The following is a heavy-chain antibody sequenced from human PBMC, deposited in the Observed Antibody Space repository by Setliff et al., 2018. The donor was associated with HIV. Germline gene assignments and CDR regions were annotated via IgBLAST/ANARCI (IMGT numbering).Heavy chain of an antibody. V-gene: IGHV1-8*03. D-gene: IGHD2-2*02. CDR1: GYTFTNYD. Sequence: ASVKVSCKASGYTFTNYDINWVRQSPGQGLEWLGWMNPNSGRAGSAQMFQGRVTITRDTSASTAYMELSSLRSEDTAVYYCARDRRPAGINYGYGYLDDWGQGTPVTVSS. CDR2: MNPNSGRA. CDR3: ARDRRPAGINYGYGYLDD. J-gene: IGHJ4*02.